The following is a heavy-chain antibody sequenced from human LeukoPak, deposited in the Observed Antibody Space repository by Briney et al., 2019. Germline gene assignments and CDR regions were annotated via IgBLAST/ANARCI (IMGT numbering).Heavy chain of an antibody. Sequence: GGSLRLSCAASGFTFDDYGMHWVRQAPGKGLEWVSLIRWDGGNTHYADSVKGRFTISRDNSKNSLHLQMNSLRTEDTALYYCAKDIYASSSGYDGPLDYWGQGTLVTVSS. CDR1: GFTFDDYG. CDR2: IRWDGGNT. V-gene: IGHV3-43*01. D-gene: IGHD3-22*01. CDR3: AKDIYASSSGYDGPLDY. J-gene: IGHJ4*02.